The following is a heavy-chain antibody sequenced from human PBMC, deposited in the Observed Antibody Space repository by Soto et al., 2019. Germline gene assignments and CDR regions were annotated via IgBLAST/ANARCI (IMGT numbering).Heavy chain of an antibody. D-gene: IGHD3-22*01. CDR3: ARDSSGYYYFDY. V-gene: IGHV2-26*01. J-gene: IGHJ4*02. Sequence: QVTLKESGPVLVKPTETLTLTCTVSGFSLSNARMGVSWIRQPPGKALEWLAHIFSNDEKSYSTSLKSRLTISKDTSKSQVVLTMTNMDPVDTATYYCARDSSGYYYFDYWGQGTLVTVSS. CDR2: IFSNDEK. CDR1: GFSLSNARMG.